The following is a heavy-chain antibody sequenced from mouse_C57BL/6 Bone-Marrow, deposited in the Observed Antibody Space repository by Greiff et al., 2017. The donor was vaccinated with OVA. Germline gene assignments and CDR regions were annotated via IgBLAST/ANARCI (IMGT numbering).Heavy chain of an antibody. CDR3: AREDGYYPWYFDV. J-gene: IGHJ1*03. CDR1: GYTFTSYG. Sequence: QVQLQQSGAELARPGASVKLSCKASGYTFTSYGISWVKQRTGQGLEWIGEIYPRSGNTYYNEKFKGKATLTADKSSNTAYMELRSLTSEDSAVYFCAREDGYYPWYFDVWGTGTTVTVSS. V-gene: IGHV1-81*01. CDR2: IYPRSGNT. D-gene: IGHD2-3*01.